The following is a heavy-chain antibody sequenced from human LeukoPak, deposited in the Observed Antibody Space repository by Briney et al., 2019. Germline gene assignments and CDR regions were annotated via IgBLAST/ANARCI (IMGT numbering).Heavy chain of an antibody. CDR2: MNPNSGNT. CDR1: GYTFTSYY. V-gene: IGHV1-8*01. D-gene: IGHD2-2*01. J-gene: IGHJ5*02. Sequence: ASVKVSCKASGYTFTSYYMHWVRQATGQGLEWMGWMNPNSGNTGYAQKFQGRVTMTRNTSISTAYMELSSLRSEDTAVYYCARGGFLVVPASWFDPWGQGTLVTVSS. CDR3: ARGGFLVVPASWFDP.